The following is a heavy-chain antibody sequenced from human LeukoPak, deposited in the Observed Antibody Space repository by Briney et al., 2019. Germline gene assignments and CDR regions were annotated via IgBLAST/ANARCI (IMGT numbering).Heavy chain of an antibody. CDR3: ASWGTSGWLHY. Sequence: GGSLRLSCAASGFTFSSYSMNWVRQAPGKGLEWVSYTSSSSSTIYYADSVKGRFSISRDNAKNSLYIQMNSVRAEDTGVSLCASWGTSGWLHYWGQETLVTVSS. V-gene: IGHV3-48*01. D-gene: IGHD6-19*01. CDR2: TSSSSSTI. CDR1: GFTFSSYS. J-gene: IGHJ4*02.